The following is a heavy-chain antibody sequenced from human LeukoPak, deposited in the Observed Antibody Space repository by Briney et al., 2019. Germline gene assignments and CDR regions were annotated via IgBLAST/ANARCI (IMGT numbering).Heavy chain of an antibody. J-gene: IGHJ4*02. V-gene: IGHV1-69*05. Sequence: GASVKVSCKASGYTFTDYYIHWVRQAPGRGLEWMGRIIPIFGTANYAQKFQGRVTITTDESTSTAYMELSSLRSEDTAVYYCAREYVWGSYRDYYFDYWGQGTLVTVSS. CDR3: AREYVWGSYRDYYFDY. CDR2: IIPIFGTA. CDR1: GYTFTDYY. D-gene: IGHD3-16*02.